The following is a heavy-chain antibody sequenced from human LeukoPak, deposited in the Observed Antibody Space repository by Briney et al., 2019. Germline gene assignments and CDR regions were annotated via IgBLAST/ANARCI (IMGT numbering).Heavy chain of an antibody. Sequence: ASVKVSCKASGYTFTGYYMHWVRQAPGQGLEWMGWINPNSGGTNYAQKFQGRVTMTRDTSISTACMELSRLRSDDTAVYYCARDSNPIAAAGQGYWGQGTLVTVSS. D-gene: IGHD6-13*01. V-gene: IGHV1-2*02. CDR3: ARDSNPIAAAGQGY. CDR2: INPNSGGT. J-gene: IGHJ4*02. CDR1: GYTFTGYY.